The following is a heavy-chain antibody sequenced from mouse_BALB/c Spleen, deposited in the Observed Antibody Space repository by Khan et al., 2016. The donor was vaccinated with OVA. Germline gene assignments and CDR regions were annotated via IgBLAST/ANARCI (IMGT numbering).Heavy chain of an antibody. V-gene: IGHV3-2*02. CDR3: ARGNYYGYYVDD. J-gene: IGHJ2*01. CDR1: GYSITSGYA. CDR2: ISYSGGT. D-gene: IGHD1-1*01. Sequence: EVKLLESGPGLVKPSQSLSLTCTVTGYSITSGYAWNWIRQFPGNKLEWMGYISYSGGTSYNPSLKSRISITRATSKNQFFLQLTSVTTEDTATYYGARGNYYGYYVDDWGQGTTLTASS.